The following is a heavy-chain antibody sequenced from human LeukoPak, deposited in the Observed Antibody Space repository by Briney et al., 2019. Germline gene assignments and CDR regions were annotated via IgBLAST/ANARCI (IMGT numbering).Heavy chain of an antibody. CDR2: IKQDGSEK. CDR3: ARDRDYGALD. V-gene: IGHV3-7*01. CDR1: GFTFSSYW. D-gene: IGHD4-17*01. Sequence: PGGSLRLSCAASGFTFSSYWMTWVRQAPGKGLEWVANIKQDGSEKYYVSSVKGRCTISRDNAKNSLYLQMNNLRAEDTAVYYCARDRDYGALDWGQGTLVTVSS. J-gene: IGHJ4*02.